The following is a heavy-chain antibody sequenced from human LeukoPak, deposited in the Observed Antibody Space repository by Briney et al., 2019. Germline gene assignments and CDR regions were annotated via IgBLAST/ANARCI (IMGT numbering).Heavy chain of an antibody. D-gene: IGHD3-22*01. Sequence: SETLSLTCAVYGGSFSGYYWSWIRQPPGKGLEWIGEINHRGSTNYNPSLQSRVTISVDTSQNQFSLKLSSVPAADTAVYYCARSLYYYDSSGYLYWGQGPLVTVSS. CDR3: ARSLYYYDSSGYLY. V-gene: IGHV4-34*01. CDR2: INHRGST. CDR1: GGSFSGYY. J-gene: IGHJ4*02.